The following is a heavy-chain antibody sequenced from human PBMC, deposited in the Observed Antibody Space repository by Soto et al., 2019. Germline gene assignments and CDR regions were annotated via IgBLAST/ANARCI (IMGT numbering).Heavy chain of an antibody. CDR3: ARDESGSGYYYYGMDV. V-gene: IGHV4-4*08. Sequence: PSETLSLTCTVSGDSISTDYWSWIRQSPGKGLEWIGFIYYGGSTNYNPSLKSRVTISEDTPKNQFSLKLSSVTAADTAVYYCARDESGSGYYYYGMDVWGQGTTVTVSS. J-gene: IGHJ6*02. CDR2: IYYGGST. CDR1: GDSISTDY.